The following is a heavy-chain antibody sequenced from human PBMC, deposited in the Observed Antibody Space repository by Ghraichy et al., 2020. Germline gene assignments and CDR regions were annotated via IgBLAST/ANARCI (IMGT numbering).Heavy chain of an antibody. Sequence: GGSLRLSCAASGFTFSRHWMSWVRQAPGKGLEWVASIKSDGSDIFYVDSVKGRFTIARDNAKNSVSLEMNSLRVEDTAVYYCARDPYGDYKYGGTDYWGQGTLVSVSS. J-gene: IGHJ4*02. V-gene: IGHV3-7*01. CDR2: IKSDGSDI. D-gene: IGHD4-17*01. CDR3: ARDPYGDYKYGGTDY. CDR1: GFTFSRHW.